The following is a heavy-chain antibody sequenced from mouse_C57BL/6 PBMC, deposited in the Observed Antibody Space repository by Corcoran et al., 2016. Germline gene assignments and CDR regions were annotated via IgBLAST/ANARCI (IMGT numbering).Heavy chain of an antibody. CDR2: INPNNGGT. V-gene: IGHV1-26*01. D-gene: IGHD2-5*01. CDR3: AREAYYSNYVGFAY. CDR1: GYTFTDYY. Sequence: EVQLQQSGPELVKPGASVKISCKASGYTFTDYYMNWVKQSHGKSLEWIGDINPNNGGTSYNQKFKGKATLTVDKSSSTAYMELRSLTSEDSAVYYCAREAYYSNYVGFAYWGQGTLVTVSA. J-gene: IGHJ3*01.